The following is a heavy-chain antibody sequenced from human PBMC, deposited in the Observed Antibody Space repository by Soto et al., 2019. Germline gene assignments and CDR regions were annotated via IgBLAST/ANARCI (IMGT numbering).Heavy chain of an antibody. CDR3: AREHDLRWLSPPSAYLRNRTPDL. CDR2: ISAYNGNT. J-gene: IGHJ2*01. Sequence: KISCKASGYTFTSYGISWVRQAPGQGLEWMGWISAYNGNTNYAQKLQGRVTMTTDTSTSTAYMELRSLRSDDTAVYFCAREHDLRWLSPPSAYLRNRTPDL. V-gene: IGHV1-18*01. CDR1: GYTFTSYG. D-gene: IGHD3-9*01.